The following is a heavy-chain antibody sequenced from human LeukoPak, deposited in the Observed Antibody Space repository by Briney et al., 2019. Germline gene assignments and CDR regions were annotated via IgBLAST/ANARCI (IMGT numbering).Heavy chain of an antibody. Sequence: GGSLRLSCAASGFTFSSYDMNWVRQAPGKGLEWVSAISGSGGSTYYADSVKGRFTISRDNSKNTLYLQMNSLRAEDTAVYYCAKALYCSGGSCYPNYYYYMDVWGKGTTVTVSS. CDR3: AKALYCSGGSCYPNYYYYMDV. D-gene: IGHD2-15*01. J-gene: IGHJ6*03. CDR1: GFTFSSYD. V-gene: IGHV3-23*01. CDR2: ISGSGGST.